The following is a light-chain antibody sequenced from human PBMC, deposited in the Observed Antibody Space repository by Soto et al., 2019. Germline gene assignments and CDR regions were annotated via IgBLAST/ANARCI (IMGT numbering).Light chain of an antibody. CDR1: NIGSKS. CDR3: QVWDSSSDRVV. CDR2: YDS. Sequence: ELTQPPSVSVAPGKTARITCGGNNIGSKSVHWYQQKPGQAPVLVIYYDSDRPSGIPERFSGSNSGNTATLTISRVEAGDEADYYCQVWDSSSDRVVFGGGTKLTVL. V-gene: IGLV3-21*04. J-gene: IGLJ2*01.